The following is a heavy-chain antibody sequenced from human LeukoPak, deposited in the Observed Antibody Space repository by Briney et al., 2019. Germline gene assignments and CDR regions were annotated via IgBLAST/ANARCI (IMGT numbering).Heavy chain of an antibody. V-gene: IGHV3-23*01. CDR3: ARGWGYSSRTNWFDP. D-gene: IGHD6-13*01. Sequence: PGGSLRLSCAASGFTFSSYAMSWVRQAPGKGLEWVSAISGSGGSTYYADSVKGRFTISRDNSKNTLYLQMNSLRAEDTAVYYCARGWGYSSRTNWFDPWGQGTLVTVSS. CDR1: GFTFSSYA. CDR2: ISGSGGST. J-gene: IGHJ5*02.